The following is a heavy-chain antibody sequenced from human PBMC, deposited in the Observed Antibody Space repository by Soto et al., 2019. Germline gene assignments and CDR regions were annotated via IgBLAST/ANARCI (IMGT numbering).Heavy chain of an antibody. D-gene: IGHD3-3*01. J-gene: IGHJ6*02. CDR3: ARVRGIVLRFLEWLYYGMDV. CDR2: INHSGSI. V-gene: IGHV4-34*01. CDR1: WFSFFGSF. Sequence: TATLSLNSAVYWFSFFGSFWGWIHHTAGRRLEWIVEINHSGSINYNPSLKSRVTISVDTSKNQFSLKLSSVTAADTAVYYCARVRGIVLRFLEWLYYGMDVWGQGTTVS.